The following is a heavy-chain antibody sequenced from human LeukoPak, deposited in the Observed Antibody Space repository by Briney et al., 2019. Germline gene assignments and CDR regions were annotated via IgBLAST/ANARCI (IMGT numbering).Heavy chain of an antibody. CDR1: GGSISSSSYY. V-gene: IGHV4-39*01. CDR3: ARGVYSSSWYID. D-gene: IGHD6-13*01. Sequence: PSETLSLTCTVSGGSISSSSYYWGWIRQPPGKGLEWIGSIYYSGSTYYNPSLKSRVTISVDTSKNQFSLKLSSVTAADTAVYYCARGVYSSSWYIDWGQGTLVTVSS. CDR2: IYYSGST. J-gene: IGHJ4*02.